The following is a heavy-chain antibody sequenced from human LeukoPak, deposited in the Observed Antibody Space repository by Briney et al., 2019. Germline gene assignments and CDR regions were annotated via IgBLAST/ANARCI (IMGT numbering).Heavy chain of an antibody. V-gene: IGHV3-48*01. D-gene: IGHD5-18*01. Sequence: PGGALRLSCAASGFTFRTYSMKWVRQAPGKGLEWVSYISDSSAMYYADSVRGRFTISRDNAKNTLYLQMNSLRAEDTAVYFCVNGYTYCQYWGQGTLVTVSS. CDR2: ISDSSAM. CDR3: VNGYTYCQY. CDR1: GFTFRTYS. J-gene: IGHJ4*02.